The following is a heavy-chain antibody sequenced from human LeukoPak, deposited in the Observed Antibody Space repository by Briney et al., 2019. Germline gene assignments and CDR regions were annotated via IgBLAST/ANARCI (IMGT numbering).Heavy chain of an antibody. J-gene: IGHJ4*02. Sequence: SETLSLTCAVYGESFSGYYWSWIRQPPGKGLEWIGYIYYSGSTNYNPSLKSRVTISVDTSKNQFSLKLSSVTAADTAVYYCARRRYDFWSGYSTNFDYWGQGTLVTVSS. CDR3: ARRRYDFWSGYSTNFDY. CDR2: IYYSGST. V-gene: IGHV4-59*01. D-gene: IGHD3-3*01. CDR1: GESFSGYY.